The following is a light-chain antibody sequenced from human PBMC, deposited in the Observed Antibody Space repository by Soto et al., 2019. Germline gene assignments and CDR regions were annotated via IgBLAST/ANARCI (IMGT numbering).Light chain of an antibody. V-gene: IGKV3-15*01. CDR1: QIVSSN. CDR2: GAS. Sequence: EIVMTQSPATLSVSPGERCTLSCMAIQIVSSNLSWYQQKPCQYPSTLIYGASIRATGIPARFSGSGSGTEFTLPISSLQSEDFAPYYCQPYYSYPRTFGQGTQVDIK. J-gene: IGKJ1*01. CDR3: QPYYSYPRT.